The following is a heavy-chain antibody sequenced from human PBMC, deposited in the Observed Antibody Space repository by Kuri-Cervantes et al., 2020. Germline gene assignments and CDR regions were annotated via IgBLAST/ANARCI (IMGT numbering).Heavy chain of an antibody. Sequence: GESLKISCAASGFTFSSYAMSWVRQAPGKGLEWVSAISGSGGSTYYADSVKGRFTISRDNSKNTLYLQMNGLRAEDTAVYYCAKSSRQWLRAFDIWGQGTMVTVSS. J-gene: IGHJ3*02. D-gene: IGHD6-19*01. CDR2: ISGSGGST. V-gene: IGHV3-23*01. CDR3: AKSSRQWLRAFDI. CDR1: GFTFSSYA.